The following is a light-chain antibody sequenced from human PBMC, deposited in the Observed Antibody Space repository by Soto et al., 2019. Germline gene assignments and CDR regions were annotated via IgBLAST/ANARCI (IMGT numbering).Light chain of an antibody. J-gene: IGLJ1*01. CDR2: EVS. CDR3: SSYTSSSTPDV. CDR1: SSDVGGYNY. Sequence: QSALTQPASVSGSPGQSITISCTGTSSDVGGYNYVSWYQQHPGKAPKLMIYEVSNRPSGFSNRFSGSKSGNTASLTISGLQAEDEADYYCSSYTSSSTPDVFGTGTKLTVL. V-gene: IGLV2-14*01.